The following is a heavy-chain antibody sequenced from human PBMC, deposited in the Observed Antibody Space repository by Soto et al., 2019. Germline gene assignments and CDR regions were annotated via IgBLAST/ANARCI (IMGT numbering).Heavy chain of an antibody. CDR3: ARENYYALDY. CDR2: INYSGST. CDR1: IGSISIYN. D-gene: IGHD3-10*01. Sequence: SETLCVTCTISIGSISIYNWSGVRQPPGKGLDWIGFINYSGSTHYNPSRKSRVTISLDTSKKQFSLKLNSVTAADTAVYYCARENYYALDYWGPGTMVTVSS. J-gene: IGHJ4*02. V-gene: IGHV4-59*01.